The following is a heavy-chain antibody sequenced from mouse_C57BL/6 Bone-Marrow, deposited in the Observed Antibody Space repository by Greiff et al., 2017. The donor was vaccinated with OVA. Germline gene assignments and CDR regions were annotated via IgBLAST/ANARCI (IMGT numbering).Heavy chain of an antibody. D-gene: IGHD4-1*01. CDR1: GYSFTGYY. CDR2: INPSTGGT. J-gene: IGHJ3*01. CDR3: ARGGTRPFAY. V-gene: IGHV1-42*01. Sequence: EVQLQQSGPELVKPGASVKISCKASGYSFTGYYMNWVKQSPEKSLEWIGEINPSTGGTTYNQKFKAKATLTVDKSSSTAYMQLKSLTSEDSAVYYRARGGTRPFAYWGQGALGTGSA.